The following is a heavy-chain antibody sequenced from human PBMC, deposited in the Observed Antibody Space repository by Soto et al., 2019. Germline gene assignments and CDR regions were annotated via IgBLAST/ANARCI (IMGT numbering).Heavy chain of an antibody. D-gene: IGHD3-3*01. V-gene: IGHV1-69*01. CDR3: ASGFGVVIKGYYYYGMDV. CDR2: IIPIFGTA. Sequence: QVQLVQSGAEVKKPGSSVKVSCKASGGTFSSYAISWVRQAPGQGLEWMGGIIPIFGTANYAQKFQGRVTITADESTSTAYMELRSLRSEDTAVYYCASGFGVVIKGYYYYGMDVWGQGTTVTVSS. CDR1: GGTFSSYA. J-gene: IGHJ6*02.